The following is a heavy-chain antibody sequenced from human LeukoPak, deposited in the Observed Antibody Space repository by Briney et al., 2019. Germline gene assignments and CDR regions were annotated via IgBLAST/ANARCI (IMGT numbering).Heavy chain of an antibody. CDR2: ISNSGNTI. CDR1: GFTSRFSFSDYY. V-gene: IGHV3-11*04. J-gene: IGHJ1*01. CDR3: VMTAGRAAATDH. Sequence: GGSLRLSCAVSGFTSRFSFSDYYMSWIRQAPGKGLEWLSFISNSGNTIHYADSVRGRFTISRDNAKNSLYLQMNSLRVDDTATYYCVMTAGRAAATDHWGQGALVTVSS.